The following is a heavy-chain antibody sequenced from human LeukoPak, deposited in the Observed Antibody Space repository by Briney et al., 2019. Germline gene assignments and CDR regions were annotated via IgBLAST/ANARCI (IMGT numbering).Heavy chain of an antibody. CDR1: GYTFTSYG. D-gene: IGHD3-10*01. J-gene: IGHJ4*02. CDR3: ARDLWRDGSGSYDY. Sequence: ASVKVSCKASGYTFTSYGISWVRRAPGQGLEWMGWISAYNGNTNYAQKLQGRVTMTTDTSTSTAYMELRSLRSDDTAVYYCARDLWRDGSGSYDYWGQGTLVTVSS. V-gene: IGHV1-18*01. CDR2: ISAYNGNT.